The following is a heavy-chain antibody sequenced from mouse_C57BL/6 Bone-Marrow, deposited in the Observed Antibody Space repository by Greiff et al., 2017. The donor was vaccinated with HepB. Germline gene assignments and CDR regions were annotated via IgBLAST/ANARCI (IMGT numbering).Heavy chain of an antibody. CDR2: IDPSDSYT. J-gene: IGHJ2*01. CDR3: AREGWVVAHFDY. D-gene: IGHD1-1*01. CDR1: GYTFTSYW. Sequence: LQQPGAELVMPGASVKLSCKASGYTFTSYWMHWVKQRPGQGLEWIGEIDPSDSYTNYNQKFKGKSTLTVDKSSSTAYMQLSSLTSEDSAVYYCAREGWVVAHFDYWGQGTTLTVSS. V-gene: IGHV1-69*01.